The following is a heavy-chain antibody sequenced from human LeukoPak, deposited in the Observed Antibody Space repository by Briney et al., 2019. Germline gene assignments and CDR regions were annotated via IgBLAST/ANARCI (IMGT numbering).Heavy chain of an antibody. Sequence: GGSLRLSCAASGFTFSSYGMHWVRQAPGKGLEWVAVIWYDGSNKYYADSVKGRFTISRDNSKNTLYLQMNSLRAEDTAVYYCARNDILTGVFDYWGQGTLVTVSS. J-gene: IGHJ4*02. CDR2: IWYDGSNK. CDR3: ARNDILTGVFDY. V-gene: IGHV3-33*01. D-gene: IGHD3-9*01. CDR1: GFTFSSYG.